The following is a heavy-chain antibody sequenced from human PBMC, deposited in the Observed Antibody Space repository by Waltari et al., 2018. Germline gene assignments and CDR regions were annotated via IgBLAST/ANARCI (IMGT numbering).Heavy chain of an antibody. Sequence: QVQLVQSGAEVKKPGSSVKVSCKASGGTFSSYAISWVRQAPGQGLEWMGRIIPIFGTANYAQKFQGRGTITADKSTSTAYMELSSLRSEDTAVYYCASHDYSNYERRYFQHWGQGTLVTVSS. J-gene: IGHJ1*01. V-gene: IGHV1-69*08. CDR3: ASHDYSNYERRYFQH. D-gene: IGHD4-4*01. CDR2: IIPIFGTA. CDR1: GGTFSSYA.